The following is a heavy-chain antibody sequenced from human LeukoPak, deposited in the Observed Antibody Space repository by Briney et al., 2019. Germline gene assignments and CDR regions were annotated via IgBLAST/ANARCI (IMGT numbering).Heavy chain of an antibody. CDR3: ARQRPKLWWSPVPGAFDI. D-gene: IGHD2-21*01. CDR2: INHSGST. Sequence: PSETLSLTCTVSGGSISSTGYYWGWIRQPPGKGLERIGEINHSGSTNYNPSLKSRVTISVDTSKNQFSLKLSSVTAADTAVYYCARQRPKLWWSPVPGAFDIWGQGTMVTVSS. V-gene: IGHV4-39*01. CDR1: GGSISSTGYY. J-gene: IGHJ3*02.